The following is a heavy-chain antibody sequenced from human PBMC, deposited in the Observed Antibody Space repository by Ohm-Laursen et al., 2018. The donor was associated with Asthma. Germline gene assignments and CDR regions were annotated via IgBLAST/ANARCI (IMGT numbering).Heavy chain of an antibody. CDR2: INAGNGNT. J-gene: IGHJ4*02. Sequence: ASVKVSCNASGYTFTSYAMHWVRQAPGQRLEWMGWINAGNGNTKYSQKFQGRVTMTRNASITTAYMELSSLRSDDTAVYYCARVGKGGNSGIDFWGLGTQVTVTS. D-gene: IGHD4-23*01. CDR3: ARVGKGGNSGIDF. CDR1: GYTFTSYA. V-gene: IGHV1-3*01.